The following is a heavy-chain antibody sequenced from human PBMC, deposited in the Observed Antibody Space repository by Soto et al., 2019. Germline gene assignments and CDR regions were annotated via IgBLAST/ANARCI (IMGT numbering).Heavy chain of an antibody. V-gene: IGHV5-51*01. Sequence: GESLKISCKGSGYNFAGYWIAWGRQRPGKGVEVRGIIYASDSDTRYRASFQGQVTISADKSISSAYLQWSSLSASDSAMYYSARGGVSTRPFDYWGQGTPVTVSS. J-gene: IGHJ4*02. CDR1: GYNFAGYW. D-gene: IGHD2-15*01. CDR2: IYASDSDT. CDR3: ARGGVSTRPFDY.